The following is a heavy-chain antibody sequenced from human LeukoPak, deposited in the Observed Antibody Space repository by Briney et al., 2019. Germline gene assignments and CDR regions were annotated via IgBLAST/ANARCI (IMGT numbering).Heavy chain of an antibody. CDR2: ISSSSSYI. CDR3: ARSSVGATADY. J-gene: IGHJ4*02. Sequence: GGSLRLSCAASGFTFSSYSMNWVRQAPGKGLEWVSSISSSSSYIYYADSVKGRFTISRDNAKNSLYLQMSSLRAEDTAVYYCARSSVGATADYWGQGTLVTVSS. V-gene: IGHV3-21*01. D-gene: IGHD1-26*01. CDR1: GFTFSSYS.